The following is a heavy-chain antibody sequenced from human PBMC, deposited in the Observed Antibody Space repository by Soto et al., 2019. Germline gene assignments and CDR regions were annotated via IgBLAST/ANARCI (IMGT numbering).Heavy chain of an antibody. CDR3: EMEGYYLHWFDP. Sequence: ESGGGLVQPGGSLRLSCAASGFTFSSYSMNWVRQAPGKGLEWVSYISSSSSTIYYADSVKGRFTISRDNAKNSLYLQMNSLRAEDTAVYYCEMEGYYLHWFDPWGQGNLVTVSS. J-gene: IGHJ5*02. CDR1: GFTFSSYS. D-gene: IGHD3-10*01. CDR2: ISSSSSTI. V-gene: IGHV3-48*01.